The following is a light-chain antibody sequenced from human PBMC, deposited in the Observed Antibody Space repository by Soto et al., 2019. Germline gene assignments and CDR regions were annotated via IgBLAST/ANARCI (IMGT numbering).Light chain of an antibody. CDR1: QSVSSN. Sequence: EIVMPPSPATLSVSPGETATLSCRASQSVSSNLAWYQQKPGQAPRLLIYGASTRATGIPARFSGSGSGTEFTLTISSLQSEDFAVYYCQQYNNWPRTFGQGTKVDIK. V-gene: IGKV3-15*01. CDR2: GAS. J-gene: IGKJ1*01. CDR3: QQYNNWPRT.